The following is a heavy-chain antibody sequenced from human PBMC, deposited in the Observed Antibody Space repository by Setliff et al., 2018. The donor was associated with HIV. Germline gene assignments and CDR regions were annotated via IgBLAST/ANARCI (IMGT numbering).Heavy chain of an antibody. J-gene: IGHJ5*02. CDR2: IYHSGST. Sequence: PSETLSPTCAVSGYSISSGYYWGWIRQPPGKGLEWIGSIYHSGSTCYNPSLKSRVTISLDTSKNQFSLKLSSVTAADTAVYYCARDIQAAGTGWFDPWGQGTLVTVSS. CDR3: ARDIQAAGTGWFDP. D-gene: IGHD6-13*01. V-gene: IGHV4-38-2*02. CDR1: GYSISSGYY.